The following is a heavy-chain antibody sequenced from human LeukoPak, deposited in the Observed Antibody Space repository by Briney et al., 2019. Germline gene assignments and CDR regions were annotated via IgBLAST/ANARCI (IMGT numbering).Heavy chain of an antibody. Sequence: PGGSLRLSCAASGFTFSSFAMNWVRQAPGKGLEWIPYISSTSSTIYYADSVKGRFTISRDSAKNSLYLQMNSLRAEDTAVYYCARHYSGAYGLGYWGQGTLVTVSS. CDR3: ARHYSGAYGLGY. CDR2: ISSTSSTI. V-gene: IGHV3-48*01. D-gene: IGHD1-26*01. CDR1: GFTFSSFA. J-gene: IGHJ4*02.